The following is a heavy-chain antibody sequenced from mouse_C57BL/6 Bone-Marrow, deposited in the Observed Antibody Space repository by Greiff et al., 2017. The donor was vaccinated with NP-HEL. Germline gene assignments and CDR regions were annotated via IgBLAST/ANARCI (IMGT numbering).Heavy chain of an antibody. CDR2: IYPGDGDT. CDR1: GYAFSSSW. Sequence: QVQLQQSGPELVKPGASVKISCKASGYAFSSSWMNWVKQRPGKGLEWIGRIYPGDGDTNYNGKFKGKATLTADKSSSTAYMQLSSLTSEDSAVYFCAREGRLRRPFDYWGKGTTLTVSS. D-gene: IGHD2-4*01. J-gene: IGHJ2*01. V-gene: IGHV1-82*01. CDR3: AREGRLRRPFDY.